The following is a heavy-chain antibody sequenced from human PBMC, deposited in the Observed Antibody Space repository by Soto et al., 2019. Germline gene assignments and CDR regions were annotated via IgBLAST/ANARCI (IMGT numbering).Heavy chain of an antibody. J-gene: IGHJ5*01. CDR3: ALRHLAVAVSPWFDS. V-gene: IGHV2-26*01. CDR2: IDSSGEK. D-gene: IGHD6-19*01. Sequence: QVTLKESGPVLVKHTETLTLSCTVSGLSITDSEMGVSWIRQPPGQPLEWLAHIDSSGEKSYRTFLKNRLAISKDTSKSQVVITMTNMVPADTATYYCALRHLAVAVSPWFDSWCQGIPVTVCS. CDR1: GLSITDSEMG.